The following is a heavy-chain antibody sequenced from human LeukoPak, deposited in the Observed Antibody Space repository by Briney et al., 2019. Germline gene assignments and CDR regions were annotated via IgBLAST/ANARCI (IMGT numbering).Heavy chain of an antibody. D-gene: IGHD6-19*01. CDR1: GFIFSAYE. CDR2: ISISGSTI. CDR3: ARVYSSGWSY. Sequence: GGSLRLSCAASGFIFSAYEMNWVRQAPGKGLEWVSYISISGSTIYYADSVKGRFTISRDNVKKSLYLQMNSLRAEDTAVYYCARVYSSGWSYWGQGTLVTVSS. J-gene: IGHJ4*02. V-gene: IGHV3-48*03.